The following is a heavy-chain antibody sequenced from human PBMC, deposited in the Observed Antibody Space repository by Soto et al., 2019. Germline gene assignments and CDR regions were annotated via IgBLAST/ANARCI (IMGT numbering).Heavy chain of an antibody. V-gene: IGHV4-61*08. CDR1: GGSISSGGYS. Sequence: PSETLSLTCAVSGGSISSGGYSWSWFRQPPGKGLEWIGYVYNSGSTNYNPSLKSRVTISEDTSKSQFSLKVNSMTAADSAVYSCARSRRAAVAGYLLDNWGQGSLVTV. CDR2: VYNSGST. J-gene: IGHJ4*02. CDR3: ARSRRAAVAGYLLDN. D-gene: IGHD2-15*01.